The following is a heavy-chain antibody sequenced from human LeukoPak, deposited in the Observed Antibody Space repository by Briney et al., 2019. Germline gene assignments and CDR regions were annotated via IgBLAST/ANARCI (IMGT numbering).Heavy chain of an antibody. CDR3: ARTLISGIVAGLDY. CDR2: INPNNGGT. CDR1: GYTFTGYY. Sequence: GASVKVSCKASGYTFTGYYMHWVRQAPGQGLEWMGWINPNNGGTNYAQKFQGRVTMTRDTSISTAYMELTRLRSDDTAVYYCARTLISGIVAGLDYWGQGTLVTVSS. V-gene: IGHV1-2*02. D-gene: IGHD6-25*01. J-gene: IGHJ4*02.